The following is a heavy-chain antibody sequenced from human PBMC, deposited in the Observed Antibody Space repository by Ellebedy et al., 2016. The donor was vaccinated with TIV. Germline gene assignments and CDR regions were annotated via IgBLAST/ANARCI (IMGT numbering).Heavy chain of an antibody. D-gene: IGHD2-21*01. CDR2: INPNKGNT. J-gene: IGHJ6*02. CDR1: GYTFTGNY. Sequence: ASVKVSCKASGYTFTGNYIHWVRQPPRQGLEWMGWINPNKGNTVYAQNLQDRVTLTTDTSTRTAYMELRGLRSDDTAVYFCARDRFIVPGTRAFYGMDVWGQGTTVTVS. V-gene: IGHV1-18*04. CDR3: ARDRFIVPGTRAFYGMDV.